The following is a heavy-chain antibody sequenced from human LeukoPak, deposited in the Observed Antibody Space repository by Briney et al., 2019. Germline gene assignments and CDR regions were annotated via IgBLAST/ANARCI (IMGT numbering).Heavy chain of an antibody. CDR1: GGSISTYY. CDR2: IYYSGAT. J-gene: IGHJ3*02. D-gene: IGHD3-22*01. Sequence: SETLSLTCTVSGGSISTYYWNWIRQPPGKGLEWIGYIYYSGATNYNPSLKSRVTISVDTSKNQFSLKLSSVTAADTAVYYCARPLYDSSGYYQTPDAFDIWGQGTMVTVSS. V-gene: IGHV4-59*12. CDR3: ARPLYDSSGYYQTPDAFDI.